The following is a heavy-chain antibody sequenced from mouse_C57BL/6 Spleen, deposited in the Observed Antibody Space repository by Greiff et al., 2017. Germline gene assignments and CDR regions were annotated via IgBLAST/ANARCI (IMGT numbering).Heavy chain of an antibody. J-gene: IGHJ3*01. V-gene: IGHV5-6*01. CDR2: ISSGGSYT. CDR1: GFTFSSYG. Sequence: EVQLQESGGDLVKPGGSLKLSCAASGFTFSSYGMSWVRQTPDKRLEWVATISSGGSYTYYPDSVKGRFTISRDNAKNTLYLQMSSLKSEDTAMYYCARPYDYDEAWFAYWGQGTRVTVSA. CDR3: ARPYDYDEAWFAY. D-gene: IGHD2-4*01.